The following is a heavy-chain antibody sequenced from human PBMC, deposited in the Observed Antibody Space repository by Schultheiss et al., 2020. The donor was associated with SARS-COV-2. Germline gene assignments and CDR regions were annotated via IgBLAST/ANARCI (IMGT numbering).Heavy chain of an antibody. D-gene: IGHD2-2*02. V-gene: IGHV3-30*18. Sequence: GESLKISCAVSGFIFSNYWMHWVRQAPGKGLVWVAVISYDGSNKYYADSVKGRFTISRDNSKNTLYLQMNSLRAEDTAVYYCAKAGYCSSTSCYTAGWIQPFDYWGQGTLVTVSS. CDR1: GFIFSNYW. CDR2: ISYDGSNK. CDR3: AKAGYCSSTSCYTAGWIQPFDY. J-gene: IGHJ4*02.